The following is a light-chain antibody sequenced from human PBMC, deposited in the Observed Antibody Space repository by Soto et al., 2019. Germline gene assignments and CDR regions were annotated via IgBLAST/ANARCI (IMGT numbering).Light chain of an antibody. CDR1: QSVSSSY. CDR2: GAS. Sequence: EIVLTQSPGTLSLSPGERATLSCRASQSVSSSYLAWYQQKPGQAPRLLIYGASSRATGIPDRLSGSGSGTDFTLTISRQEPEDYAVYYCQQYGSSPSATFGPGTKLDIK. CDR3: QQYGSSPSAT. V-gene: IGKV3-20*01. J-gene: IGKJ3*01.